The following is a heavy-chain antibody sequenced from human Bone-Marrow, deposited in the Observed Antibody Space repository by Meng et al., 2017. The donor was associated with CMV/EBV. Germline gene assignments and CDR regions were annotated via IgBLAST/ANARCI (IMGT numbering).Heavy chain of an antibody. CDR1: GFPVSSNY. D-gene: IGHD3-10*01. Sequence: SLSCAASGFPVSSNYMRCVRQAPGQGLEWVSVIYSGGSTYYADSVKGRFTISRDNSKNTLYLQMNSLRAEDTAVYYCARGLFGFGELWDQGTLVTVSS. V-gene: IGHV3-53*01. CDR3: ARGLFGFGEL. CDR2: IYSGGST. J-gene: IGHJ4*02.